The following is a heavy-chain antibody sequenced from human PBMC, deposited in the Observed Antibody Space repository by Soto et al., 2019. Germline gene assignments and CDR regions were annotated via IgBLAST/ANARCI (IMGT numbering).Heavy chain of an antibody. CDR1: GYTFTSYC. Sequence: ASVKVSCKASGYTFTSYCISWVRQAPGQGLEWMGWISAYNGNTNYAQKLQGRVTMTTDTSTSTAYMELRSLRSDDTSVYYCARDLPRPGNCSSTSCRSYNWFDPWGHATLVTVSS. V-gene: IGHV1-18*01. D-gene: IGHD2-2*01. CDR2: ISAYNGNT. J-gene: IGHJ5*02. CDR3: ARDLPRPGNCSSTSCRSYNWFDP.